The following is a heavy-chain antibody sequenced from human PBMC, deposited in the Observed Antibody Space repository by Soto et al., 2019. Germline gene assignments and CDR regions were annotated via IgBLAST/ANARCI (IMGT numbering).Heavy chain of an antibody. J-gene: IGHJ1*01. CDR3: AKDGGSGYYHPKYFQH. CDR2: ISYDGSNK. V-gene: IGHV3-30*18. Sequence: GGSLRLSCAASGFTFSSYGMHWVRQAPGKGLEWVAVISYDGSNKYYADSVKGRFTISRDNSKNTLYLQMNSLRAEDTAVYYCAKDGGSGYYHPKYFQHWGQGTLVTVSS. D-gene: IGHD3-22*01. CDR1: GFTFSSYG.